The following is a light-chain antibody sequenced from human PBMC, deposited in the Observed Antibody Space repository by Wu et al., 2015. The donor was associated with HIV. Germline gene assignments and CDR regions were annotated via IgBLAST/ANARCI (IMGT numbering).Light chain of an antibody. J-gene: IGKJ1*01. Sequence: VLTQSPGTLSLLPGERVTLSCRASENIDSNSLMWYQKRPGHAPWSVLYASSNRALVFQTDLVAVALEQSSLSPFSRLQSDDLAVYFCQYYTSSFRTFGQGTKV. V-gene: IGKV3-20*01. CDR2: ASS. CDR1: ENIDSNS. CDR3: QYYTSSFRT.